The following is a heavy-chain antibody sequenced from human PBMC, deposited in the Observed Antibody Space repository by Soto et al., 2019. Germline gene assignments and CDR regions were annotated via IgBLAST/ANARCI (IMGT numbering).Heavy chain of an antibody. Sequence: PSETLSLTCAVYGGSVNGYYWSWIRQPPGKGLERIVEINHSGITNYNPSLTIRVTISVDTSKNQFSLKLSSVTAADTAVYYCARLSIIWSTTRYYFDYGGQGTLVTVSS. D-gene: IGHD4-17*01. CDR1: GGSVNGYY. CDR2: INHSGIT. V-gene: IGHV4-34*01. CDR3: ARLSIIWSTTRYYFDY. J-gene: IGHJ4*02.